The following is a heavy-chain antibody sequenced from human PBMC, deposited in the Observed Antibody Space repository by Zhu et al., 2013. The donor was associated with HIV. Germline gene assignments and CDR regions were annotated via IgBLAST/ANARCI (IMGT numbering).Heavy chain of an antibody. CDR2: INPNSGGT. CDR3: ARSTQRPSPIFLIAAAGTDFDY. J-gene: IGHJ4*02. D-gene: IGHD6-13*01. CDR1: GYTFTGYY. V-gene: IGHV1-2*02. Sequence: QVQLVQSGAEVKKPGASVKVSCKASGYTFTGYYMHWVRQAPGQGLEWMGWINPNSGGTNYAQKFQGRVTMTRDTSISTAYMELSRLRSDDTAVYYCARSTQRPSPIFLIAAAGTDFDYWGQGTLVTVSS.